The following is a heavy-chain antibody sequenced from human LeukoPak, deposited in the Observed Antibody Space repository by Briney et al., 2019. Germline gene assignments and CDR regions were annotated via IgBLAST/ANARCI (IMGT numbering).Heavy chain of an antibody. D-gene: IGHD1-26*01. CDR3: ARSFGYSGSCSDY. CDR1: GFTFSSYT. Sequence: GGSLRLSCAASGFTFSSYTMTWVRQAPGKGLEWVSCISSTGTYIYYADSLKGRVTISRDNAKNSLYLQMSSLRAEDTAVYYCARSFGYSGSCSDYWGQGTLVTVSS. CDR2: ISSTGTYI. V-gene: IGHV3-21*01. J-gene: IGHJ4*02.